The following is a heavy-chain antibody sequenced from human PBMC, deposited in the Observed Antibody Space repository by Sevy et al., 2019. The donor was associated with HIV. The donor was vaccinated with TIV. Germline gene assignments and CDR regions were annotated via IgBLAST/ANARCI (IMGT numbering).Heavy chain of an antibody. CDR3: ASEVRTGTTSLYYYGMDV. CDR2: INPNSGVT. Sequence: ASVKVSCKASGYTFTYYYMYWVRQAPGQGLEWMGRINPNSGVTNYAQKFQGRVTMTRDTSIRTASMELSRRRSDDTAVYYCASEVRTGTTSLYYYGMDVWGQGTTVTVSS. D-gene: IGHD1-1*01. CDR1: GYTFTYYY. V-gene: IGHV1-2*06. J-gene: IGHJ6*02.